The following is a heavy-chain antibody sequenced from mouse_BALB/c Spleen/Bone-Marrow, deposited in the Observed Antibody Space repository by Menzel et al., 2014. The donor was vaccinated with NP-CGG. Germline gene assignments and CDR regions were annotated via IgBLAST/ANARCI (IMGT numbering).Heavy chain of an antibody. CDR2: ISSGGSYT. V-gene: IGHV5-6-4*01. CDR3: TRDRYYGNSFAY. Sequence: EVMLVESGGGLVKPGGSLKLSCAASGFTFSSYTMSWIRQTPEKRLEWVATISSGGSYTYYPDSVKGRFTISRDNAKNTLYLQMISLKSEDTAMHYCTRDRYYGNSFAYWGQGTLVTVSA. D-gene: IGHD2-1*01. J-gene: IGHJ3*01. CDR1: GFTFSSYT.